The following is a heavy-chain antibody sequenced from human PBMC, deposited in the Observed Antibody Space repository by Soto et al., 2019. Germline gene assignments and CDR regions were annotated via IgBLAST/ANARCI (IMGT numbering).Heavy chain of an antibody. J-gene: IGHJ6*04. CDR3: ARQGSMVRGVRWMDV. D-gene: IGHD3-10*01. CDR2: ISSSSSYI. V-gene: IGHV3-21*01. Sequence: EVQLVESGGGLVKPGGSLRLSCAASGFTFSSYSMNWVRQAPGKGLXXXXSISSSSSYIYYADSVKGRFTISRDNAKNXXXXXXXXXXAEDTAVYYCARQGSMVRGVRWMDVWGKGTTVTVSS. CDR1: GFTFSSYS.